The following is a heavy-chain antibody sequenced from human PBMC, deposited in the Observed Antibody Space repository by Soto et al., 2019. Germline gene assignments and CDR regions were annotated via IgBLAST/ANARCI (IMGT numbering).Heavy chain of an antibody. CDR1: GGSFSGYY. J-gene: IGHJ4*02. CDR2: INHSGST. CDR3: ASGFDILTGYAN. V-gene: IGHV4-34*01. Sequence: PSETLSLTCAVYGGSFSGYYWSWIRQPPGKGLEWIGEINHSGSTNYNPSLKSRVTISVDTSKNQFSLKLSSVTAADTAVYYCASGFDILTGYANWGQGTLVTVSS. D-gene: IGHD3-9*01.